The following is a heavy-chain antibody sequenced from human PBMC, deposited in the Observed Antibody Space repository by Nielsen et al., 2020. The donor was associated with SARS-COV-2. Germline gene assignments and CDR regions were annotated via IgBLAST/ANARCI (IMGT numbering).Heavy chain of an antibody. CDR2: IKPDGSEK. J-gene: IGHJ3*01. Sequence: GESLKISCAASGFSFSSHWMSWVRQVPGKGLEWVADIKPDGSEKFYVDSVKGRFTISRDNAKNSMSLQMNSLRVEDTAVYYCARDWSRAFDVWGQRTMVTVSS. CDR3: ARDWSRAFDV. V-gene: IGHV3-7*01. CDR1: GFSFSSHW.